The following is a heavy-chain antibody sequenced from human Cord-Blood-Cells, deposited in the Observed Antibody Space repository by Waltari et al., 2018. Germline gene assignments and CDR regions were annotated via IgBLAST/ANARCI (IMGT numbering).Heavy chain of an antibody. V-gene: IGHV3-23*01. CDR3: AKDRTTIFGVVIPPFDY. J-gene: IGHJ4*02. CDR2: ISGSGGTT. D-gene: IGHD3-3*01. CDR1: GFTFGSYA. Sequence: EVQLLESGGGLVQPGGSLRLSCAASGFTFGSYAMSWVRQAPGKGLEWVSAISGSGGTTYYADSVKGRFTISRDNAKSTLYRQMNSLRAEDTAVYYCAKDRTTIFGVVIPPFDYWGQGTLVTVSS.